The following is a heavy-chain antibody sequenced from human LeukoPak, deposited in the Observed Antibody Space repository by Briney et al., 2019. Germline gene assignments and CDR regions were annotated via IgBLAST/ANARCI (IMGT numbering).Heavy chain of an antibody. Sequence: GGSLRLSCAASGFTFDDYAMHWVRQAPGKGLEWVCLISGDGDSTYYADSVKGRFTISRDNSKNSLYLQMNSLRTEDAALYYCAKSGYTYGYDYFDYWGQGTLVTVSS. CDR3: AKSGYTYGYDYFDY. V-gene: IGHV3-43*02. D-gene: IGHD5-18*01. J-gene: IGHJ4*02. CDR1: GFTFDDYA. CDR2: ISGDGDST.